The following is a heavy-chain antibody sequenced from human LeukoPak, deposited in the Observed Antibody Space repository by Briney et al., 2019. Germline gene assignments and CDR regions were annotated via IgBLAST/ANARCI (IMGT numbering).Heavy chain of an antibody. V-gene: IGHV1-8*01. Sequence: ASVKVSCKASGYTFTSYDINWVRQAPGQGLEWMGWMNPNSGDTGYPQKFQGRVTMTRDTSTSTAYMELRSLRSDDTAVYYCARVGIAVAGLIVDYWGQGTLVTVSS. J-gene: IGHJ4*02. CDR1: GYTFTSYD. CDR2: MNPNSGDT. CDR3: ARVGIAVAGLIVDY. D-gene: IGHD6-19*01.